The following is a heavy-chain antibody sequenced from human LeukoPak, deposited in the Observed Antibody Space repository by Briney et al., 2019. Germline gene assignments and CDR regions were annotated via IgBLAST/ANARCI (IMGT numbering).Heavy chain of an antibody. Sequence: SQTLSLTCALSGDSVSSNNATWNWIRQSPSRGLEWLGRTYYRSKWYNDYAVSVKSRITVNPDTSKNQFSLQLNSVTPEDTAVYYCARDRAVAGTINWLDRWGQGTLVTVSS. D-gene: IGHD6-19*01. CDR3: ARDRAVAGTINWLDR. V-gene: IGHV6-1*01. J-gene: IGHJ5*02. CDR1: GDSVSSNNAT. CDR2: TYYRSKWYN.